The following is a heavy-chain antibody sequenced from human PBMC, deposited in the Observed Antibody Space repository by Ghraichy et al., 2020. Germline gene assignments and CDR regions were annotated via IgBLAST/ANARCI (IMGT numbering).Heavy chain of an antibody. J-gene: IGHJ2*01. CDR2: VSSNGGST. CDR1: GFTFSSYA. V-gene: IGHV3-64D*06. Sequence: GGSLRLSCSASGFTFSSYAMHWVRQAPGKGLEYVSAVSSNGGSTYYADSVKGRFTISRDNSKNTLYLQMSSLRAEDTAVYSCVKEGSYDSSGYYGYFDLWGRGTLFTVSS. CDR3: VKEGSYDSSGYYGYFDL. D-gene: IGHD3-22*01.